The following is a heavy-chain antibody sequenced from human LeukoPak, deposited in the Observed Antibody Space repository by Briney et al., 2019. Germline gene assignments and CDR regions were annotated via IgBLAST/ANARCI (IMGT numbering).Heavy chain of an antibody. V-gene: IGHV1-2*04. Sequence: ASVKLSCKASGYTFTGYYMHWVRQAPGQGLEWMGWINPNSGATDYAQKFQGWVTMTRDTSISTAYMELSRLRSDDAAVYYCARVNYYGSGSPADYYGMDVWGKGTTVTVSS. D-gene: IGHD3-10*01. CDR1: GYTFTGYY. CDR3: ARVNYYGSGSPADYYGMDV. J-gene: IGHJ6*04. CDR2: INPNSGAT.